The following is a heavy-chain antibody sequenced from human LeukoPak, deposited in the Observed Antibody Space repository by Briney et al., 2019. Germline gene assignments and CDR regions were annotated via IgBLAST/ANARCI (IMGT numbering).Heavy chain of an antibody. D-gene: IGHD3-16*01. CDR3: ARYRHLYY. Sequence: PGESLKLSCAASGFTFSGSWMSWVRQAPGKGLEWVASINQDGGEKYSLDSVKGRFTISRDNTKGSLYLQMNSLRAEDTAMYYCARYRHLYYWGQGTLVTVSS. J-gene: IGHJ4*02. CDR1: GFTFSGSW. CDR2: INQDGGEK. V-gene: IGHV3-7*01.